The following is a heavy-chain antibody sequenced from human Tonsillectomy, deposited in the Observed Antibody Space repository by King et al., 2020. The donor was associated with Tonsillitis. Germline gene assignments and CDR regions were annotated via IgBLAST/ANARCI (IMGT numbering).Heavy chain of an antibody. D-gene: IGHD2-15*01. J-gene: IGHJ4*02. CDR2: ISPYNNKT. CDR3: TRGSGPNGVVAANFDF. V-gene: IGHV1-18*01. CDR1: GFSFTSYG. Sequence: VQLVESGAEVKKPGASVKVSCKASGFSFTSYGISWMRQAPGQGMEWRGLISPYNNKTKYGQKFQGRVTMTADTSTTTAYMELRSLTTDDTAVYDCTRGSGPNGVVAANFDFGGQGTLVTVSS.